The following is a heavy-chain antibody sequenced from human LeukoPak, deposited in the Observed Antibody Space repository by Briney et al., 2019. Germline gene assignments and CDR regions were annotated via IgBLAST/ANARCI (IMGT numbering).Heavy chain of an antibody. Sequence: GESLKIPCQASGYSFTNYWIGWVRQVPGKGLEWMGIIYPDDSDTRYSPSFQGLVTISADKSFSTAYLQWSSLKASDTAMYYCARRPRYNFGPHFDYWGQGTLVTVSS. CDR3: ARRPRYNFGPHFDY. CDR1: GYSFTNYW. D-gene: IGHD5-18*01. V-gene: IGHV5-51*01. J-gene: IGHJ4*02. CDR2: IYPDDSDT.